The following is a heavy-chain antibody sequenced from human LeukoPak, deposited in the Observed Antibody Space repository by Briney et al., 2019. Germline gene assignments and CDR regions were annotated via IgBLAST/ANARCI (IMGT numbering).Heavy chain of an antibody. V-gene: IGHV4-4*07. CDR3: AREDYSNYVVRAFDI. J-gene: IGHJ3*02. Sequence: PSETLSLTCTVSGGSINNYYWSWIRQPAGKGLEWIGSIYYSGSTYYNPSLKSRVTISVDTSKNQFSLKLSSVTAADTAVYYCAREDYSNYVVRAFDIWGQGTMVTVSS. CDR2: IYYSGST. D-gene: IGHD4-11*01. CDR1: GGSINNYY.